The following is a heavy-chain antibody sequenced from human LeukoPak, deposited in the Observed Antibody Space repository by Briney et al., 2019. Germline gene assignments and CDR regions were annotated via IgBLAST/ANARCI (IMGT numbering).Heavy chain of an antibody. D-gene: IGHD3-3*01. CDR3: ARDYPTFGAVSIFDY. J-gene: IGHJ4*02. Sequence: PGGSLRLSCAGSGFTFSSYAMSWVRQAPGKGLEWVSAITSSGGSTYYADSVKGRFTISRDNSKSTLYLQMNSLRAEDTAVYYCARDYPTFGAVSIFDYWGQGTLVSVSS. CDR1: GFTFSSYA. V-gene: IGHV3-23*01. CDR2: ITSSGGST.